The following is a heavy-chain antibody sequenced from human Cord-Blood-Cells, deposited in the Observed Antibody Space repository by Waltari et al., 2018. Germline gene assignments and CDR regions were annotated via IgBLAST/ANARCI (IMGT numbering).Heavy chain of an antibody. V-gene: IGHV1-24*01. D-gene: IGHD3-22*01. J-gene: IGHJ4*02. CDR3: ATRWYDSSGYYFDY. Sequence: QVQLVQSGAEVKNTGASVKVTCKVSGYTLTELSMHWVRQAPGKGLEWMGGFDPEDGETIYAQKFQGRVTMTEDTSTDTAYMELSSLRSEDTAVYYCATRWYDSSGYYFDYWGQGTLVTVSS. CDR1: GYTLTELS. CDR2: FDPEDGET.